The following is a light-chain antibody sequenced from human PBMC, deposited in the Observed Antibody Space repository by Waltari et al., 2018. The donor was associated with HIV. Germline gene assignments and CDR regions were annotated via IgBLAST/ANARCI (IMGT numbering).Light chain of an antibody. CDR1: SGHSSYI. CDR2: LEGSGSY. CDR3: ETWDPVV. V-gene: IGLV4-60*03. Sequence: QPVLTQSSSASASLGSSVKLTCTLSSGHSSYIIAWHQQQPGKAPRYLMKLEGSGSYNKGSGVPDRFSGSSSGADRYLTISNLQSEDEADYYCETWDPVVFGGGTKLTVL. J-gene: IGLJ2*01.